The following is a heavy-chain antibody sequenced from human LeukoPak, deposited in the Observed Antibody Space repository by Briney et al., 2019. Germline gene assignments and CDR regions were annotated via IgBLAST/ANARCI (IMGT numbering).Heavy chain of an antibody. CDR2: ISGSGGST. J-gene: IGHJ4*02. CDR3: AKRFSSGWYYFDY. CDR1: GFSLSMYW. D-gene: IGHD6-19*01. Sequence: GGSLRLSCSVSGFSLSMYWMTWVRQAPGKGLEWVSAISGSGGSTYYADSVKGRFTISRDNSKNTLYLQMNSLRAEDTAVYYCAKRFSSGWYYFDYWGQGTLVTVSS. V-gene: IGHV3-23*01.